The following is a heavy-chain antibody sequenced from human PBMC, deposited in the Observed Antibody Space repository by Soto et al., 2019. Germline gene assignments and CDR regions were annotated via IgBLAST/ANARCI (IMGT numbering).Heavy chain of an antibody. CDR3: AKGSITIFGVVIMEKYYFDY. Sequence: EVQLLESGGGLVQPGGSLRLSCAASGFTFSSYAMSWVRQAPGKGLEWVSAISGSGGSTYYADSVKGRFTISIDNSKNTLYLQMNSLRAEDTAVYYCAKGSITIFGVVIMEKYYFDYWGQGTLVTVSS. CDR2: ISGSGGST. V-gene: IGHV3-23*01. CDR1: GFTFSSYA. J-gene: IGHJ4*02. D-gene: IGHD3-3*01.